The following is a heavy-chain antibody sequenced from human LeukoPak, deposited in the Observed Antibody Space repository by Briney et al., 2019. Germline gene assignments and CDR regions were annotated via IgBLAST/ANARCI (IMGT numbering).Heavy chain of an antibody. J-gene: IGHJ4*02. CDR1: GFTVSSNY. Sequence: PGGSLRLSCAASGFTVSSNYMSWVRQAPGKGLEWVSVIYSGGSTYYADSVKGRFTISGDNSKNTLYLQMNSLRAEDTAVYYCARAFYDSSGYYYFYWGQGTLVTVSS. V-gene: IGHV3-53*01. D-gene: IGHD3-22*01. CDR3: ARAFYDSSGYYYFY. CDR2: IYSGGST.